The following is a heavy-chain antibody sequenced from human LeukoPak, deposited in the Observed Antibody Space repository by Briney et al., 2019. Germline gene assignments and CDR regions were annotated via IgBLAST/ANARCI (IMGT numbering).Heavy chain of an antibody. CDR3: AKDGGNGDYESNDAFDI. J-gene: IGHJ3*02. CDR2: ISYDGSNK. CDR1: GFTFSSYG. Sequence: GRSLRLSCAASGFTFSSYGMHWVRQAPGKGLEWVAVISYDGSNKYYADSVKGRFTISRDNSKNTLYLQMNSLRAEDTAVYYCAKDGGNGDYESNDAFDIWGQGTMVTVTS. V-gene: IGHV3-30*18. D-gene: IGHD4-17*01.